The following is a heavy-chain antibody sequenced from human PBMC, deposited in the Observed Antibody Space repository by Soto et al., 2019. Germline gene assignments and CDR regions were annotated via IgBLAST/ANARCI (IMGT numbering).Heavy chain of an antibody. V-gene: IGHV3-7*01. J-gene: IGHJ4*02. Sequence: GGSLRLSCATSGLTFSSSWMSWARQAPGKGLQWVANINQDGSEKYYLDSVKGRFTISGDNAKNSLYLQMNSLRVEDTAVYYCARDLGYQTLDYWGQGTLVTVSS. D-gene: IGHD6-25*01. CDR1: GLTFSSSW. CDR3: ARDLGYQTLDY. CDR2: INQDGSEK.